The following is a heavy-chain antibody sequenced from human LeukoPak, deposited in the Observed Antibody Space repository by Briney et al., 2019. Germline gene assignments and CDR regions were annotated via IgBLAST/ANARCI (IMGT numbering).Heavy chain of an antibody. Sequence: SETLSLTCAVYGGSFSGYYWTWIRQPPGKGLEWIGEINHSGSTNYNPSLKSRVSISVDTSKNQFSLKMSSVTAADTAVYYCARDLKLDGSSGYYAFDIWGQGTMVTVSS. CDR2: INHSGST. CDR1: GGSFSGYY. CDR3: ARDLKLDGSSGYYAFDI. D-gene: IGHD3-22*01. V-gene: IGHV4-34*01. J-gene: IGHJ3*02.